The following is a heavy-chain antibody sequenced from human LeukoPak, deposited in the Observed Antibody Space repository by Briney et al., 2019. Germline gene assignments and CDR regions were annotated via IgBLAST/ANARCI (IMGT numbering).Heavy chain of an antibody. CDR1: GYTFTGYY. Sequence: GASVKVSCKASGYTFTGYYMHWVRQAPGQGLEWMGWINPNSGGTNYAQKFQGRVTMTRDTSISTAYMELRRLRSDDTAVYYCARGEDTFYPYYFDYWGQGTLVTVSS. D-gene: IGHD2/OR15-2a*01. CDR2: INPNSGGT. V-gene: IGHV1-2*02. J-gene: IGHJ4*02. CDR3: ARGEDTFYPYYFDY.